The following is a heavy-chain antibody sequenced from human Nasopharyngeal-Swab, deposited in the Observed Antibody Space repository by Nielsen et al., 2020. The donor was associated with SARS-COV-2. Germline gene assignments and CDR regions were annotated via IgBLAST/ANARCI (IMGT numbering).Heavy chain of an antibody. CDR1: GFTFSNAW. Sequence: GESLKISCAASGFTFSNAWMSWVRQAPGKGLEWVGRIKSKTDGGTTDYAAPVKGRFTISRDDSKNTLYLQMNSLRAEDTAVYYCARGGPYGDYEPFDNWGQGTLVTVSS. V-gene: IGHV3-15*01. CDR3: ARGGPYGDYEPFDN. J-gene: IGHJ4*02. CDR2: IKSKTDGGTT. D-gene: IGHD4-17*01.